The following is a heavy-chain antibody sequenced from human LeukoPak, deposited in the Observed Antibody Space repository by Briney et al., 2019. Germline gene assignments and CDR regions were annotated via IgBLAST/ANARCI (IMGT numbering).Heavy chain of an antibody. CDR3: ARYSGSHYAFDI. D-gene: IGHD1-26*01. CDR1: GDSISSSSYY. Sequence: SETLSLTCTVSGDSISSSSYYWGWIRQPPGKGLEWIGNIYYSGNTFYNPPLKSRLTISVATSKNQFSLKLSSVTAADTAVYYCARYSGSHYAFDIWGQGTMVTVSS. J-gene: IGHJ3*02. V-gene: IGHV4-39*01. CDR2: IYYSGNT.